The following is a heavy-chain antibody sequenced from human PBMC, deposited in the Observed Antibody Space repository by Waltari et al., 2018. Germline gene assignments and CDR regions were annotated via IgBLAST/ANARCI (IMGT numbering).Heavy chain of an antibody. CDR2: VRPIVGTA. V-gene: IGHV1-69*01. Sequence: QVQLVQSGAELKKPGASVKVSCKASGYTFTSYAMNWVRQAPGQGLEWMGGVRPIVGTANYAHKFQCRVSITSDESTRTACMALCSLSSKDTAVYYWTSGDDDDYVGLDAVGIWGLVTMVSFSS. J-gene: IGHJ3*02. CDR1: GYTFTSYA. CDR3: TSGDDDDYVGLDAVGI. D-gene: IGHD4-17*01.